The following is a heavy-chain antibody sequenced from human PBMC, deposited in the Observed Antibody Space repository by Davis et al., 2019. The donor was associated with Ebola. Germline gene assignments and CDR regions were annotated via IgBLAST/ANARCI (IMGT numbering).Heavy chain of an antibody. D-gene: IGHD6-19*01. V-gene: IGHV3-33*01. J-gene: IGHJ4*02. Sequence: GESLKISCAASGFTFSSYGMHWVRQAPGKGLEWVAVIWYDGSNKYYADSVKGRFTISRDNSKNTLYLQMNSLRAEDTAVYYCARVRAISVVEKGFDFWGQGTLLTVSS. CDR1: GFTFSSYG. CDR2: IWYDGSNK. CDR3: ARVRAISVVEKGFDF.